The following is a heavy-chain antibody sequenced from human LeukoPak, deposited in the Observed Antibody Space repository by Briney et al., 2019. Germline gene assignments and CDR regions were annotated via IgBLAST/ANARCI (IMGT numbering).Heavy chain of an antibody. J-gene: IGHJ4*02. CDR3: ARTILTGYSSFDY. V-gene: IGHV4-59*08. Sequence: SETLSLTCTVSGGSISSYYWSWIRQPPGKGLEWIGYIYYSGSTNYNPSLKSRVTISVDTSKNQFSLKLSSVTAADTAVYYCARTILTGYSSFDYWGQGTLVTVSS. CDR2: IYYSGST. CDR1: GGSISSYY. D-gene: IGHD3-9*01.